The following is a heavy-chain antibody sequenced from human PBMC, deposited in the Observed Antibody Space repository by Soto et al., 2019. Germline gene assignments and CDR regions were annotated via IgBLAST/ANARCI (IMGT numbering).Heavy chain of an antibody. CDR3: AYSSTPFDY. D-gene: IGHD6-13*01. CDR1: GFTVSSTY. J-gene: IGHJ4*02. CDR2: ISGSGGST. V-gene: IGHV3-23*01. Sequence: GGSLRLSCAASGFTVSSTYMSWVRQAPGKGLEWVSAISGSGGSTYYADSVKGRFTISRDNSKNTLYLQMNSLRAEDTAVYYSAYSSTPFDYWGQGTLVTVSS.